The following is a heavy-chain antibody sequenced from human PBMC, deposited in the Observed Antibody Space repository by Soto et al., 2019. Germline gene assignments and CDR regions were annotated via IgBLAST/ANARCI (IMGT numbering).Heavy chain of an antibody. CDR2: IYYSGST. V-gene: IGHV4-59*01. J-gene: IGHJ4*02. Sequence: PSETLSLTCTFSGGSISSYYWSWIRQPPGKGLEWIGYIYYSGSTNYNPSLKSRVTISVDTSKNQFSLKLSSVTAADTAVYYCAGGGVFGWSTREYYFDYWGQGTLVTVSS. CDR1: GGSISSYY. D-gene: IGHD2-8*02. CDR3: AGGGVFGWSTREYYFDY.